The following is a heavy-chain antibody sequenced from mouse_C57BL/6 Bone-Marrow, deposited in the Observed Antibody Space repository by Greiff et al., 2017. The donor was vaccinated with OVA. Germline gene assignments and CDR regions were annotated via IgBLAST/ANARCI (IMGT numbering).Heavy chain of an antibody. Sequence: VQLQQPGAELVRPGSSVKLSCKASGYTFTSYWMHWVKQRPIQGLEWIGNIDPSDSETHYNQKFKDKATLTVDKSSSTAYMQLSSLTSEDSAVYYCASSLITTVVVADYWGQGTTLTVSS. CDR2: IDPSDSET. J-gene: IGHJ2*01. V-gene: IGHV1-52*01. D-gene: IGHD1-1*01. CDR3: ASSLITTVVVADY. CDR1: GYTFTSYW.